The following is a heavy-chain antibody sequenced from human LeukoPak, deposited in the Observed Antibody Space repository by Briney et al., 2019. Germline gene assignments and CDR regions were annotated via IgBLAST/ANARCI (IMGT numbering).Heavy chain of an antibody. V-gene: IGHV3-73*01. CDR2: IRSKANSYAT. CDR1: GFTFSGSA. Sequence: GGSLRLSCAASGFTFSGSAMHWVRQASGKGLEWVGRIRSKANSYATAYAASVKGRVTISRDDPKNTAYLQMNSPRAEDTAVYYCAKWGVDSSRWLAEYFQHWGQGTLVTVSS. J-gene: IGHJ1*01. D-gene: IGHD6-13*01. CDR3: AKWGVDSSRWLAEYFQH.